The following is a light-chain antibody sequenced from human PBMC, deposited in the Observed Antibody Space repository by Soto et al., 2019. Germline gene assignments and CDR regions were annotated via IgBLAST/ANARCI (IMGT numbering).Light chain of an antibody. V-gene: IGLV1-47*01. CDR2: RNN. CDR3: AAWDDSLTGRLV. Sequence: QSVLTQPPSASGTPGQRVTISCSGSSSNIGSNYVYWYQQLPGTAPKLLIYRNNQRPSGVPDRFSGSKSGTSASLAISGLRSEDEADYYCAAWDDSLTGRLVFGGGTMLTVL. CDR1: SSNIGSNY. J-gene: IGLJ2*01.